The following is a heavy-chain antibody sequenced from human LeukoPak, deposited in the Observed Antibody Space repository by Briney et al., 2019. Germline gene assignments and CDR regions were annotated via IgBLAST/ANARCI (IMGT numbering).Heavy chain of an antibody. D-gene: IGHD6-13*01. CDR1: GFTFDDYA. CDR2: ISWNSGSI. V-gene: IGHV3-9*03. Sequence: GGSLRLSCAASGFTFDDYAMYWVRQAPGKGLERVSGISWNSGSIGYADSVKGRFTISRDNAKNSLYLQMNSLRAEDMALYYCAARAAAGTGEDDAFDIWGQGTMVTVSS. CDR3: AARAAAGTGEDDAFDI. J-gene: IGHJ3*02.